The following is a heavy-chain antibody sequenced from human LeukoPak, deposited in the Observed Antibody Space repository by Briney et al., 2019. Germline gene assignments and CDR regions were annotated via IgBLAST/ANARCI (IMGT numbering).Heavy chain of an antibody. V-gene: IGHV3-30*02. CDR2: IQNDGHDY. Sequence: GGSLRHSCAASGFSLSRYDMHWVRQAPGKGLEWVAFIQNDGHDYYYADSVRGRFTISRDNSKNILSLQMNSLRAEDTAVYYCAREMTTPDDAFDIWGQGTMVTASS. D-gene: IGHD4-11*01. J-gene: IGHJ3*02. CDR1: GFSLSRYD. CDR3: AREMTTPDDAFDI.